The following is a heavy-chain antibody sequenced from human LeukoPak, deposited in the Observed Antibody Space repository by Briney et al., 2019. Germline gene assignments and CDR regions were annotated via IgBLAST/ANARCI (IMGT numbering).Heavy chain of an antibody. CDR3: AAVVGATLGL. J-gene: IGHJ4*02. Sequence: SVKVSCKASGFTFTISAVQWVRQARGQRLEWIGWIVVGSGNTNYAQKFQERVTITRDMSTSTAYMELSSLRSEDTAVYYCAAVVGATLGLWGQGTLVTVSS. V-gene: IGHV1-58*01. D-gene: IGHD1-26*01. CDR1: GFTFTISA. CDR2: IVVGSGNT.